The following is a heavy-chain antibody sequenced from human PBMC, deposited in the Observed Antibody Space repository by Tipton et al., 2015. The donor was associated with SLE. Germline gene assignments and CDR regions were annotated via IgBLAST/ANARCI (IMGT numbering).Heavy chain of an antibody. CDR1: GGSISDDY. V-gene: IGHV4-4*07. J-gene: IGHJ4*02. CDR3: ARGPSFGYYNSSPVAY. Sequence: TLSLTCTVSGGSISDDYWTWIRQPAGGGLEWIGRIYTSGSIYYNPSLKSRVTVSVDTSKNQFSLKLYSVTAADTAVYYCARGPSFGYYNSSPVAYWGQGILVTVSS. CDR2: IYTSGSI. D-gene: IGHD3-22*01.